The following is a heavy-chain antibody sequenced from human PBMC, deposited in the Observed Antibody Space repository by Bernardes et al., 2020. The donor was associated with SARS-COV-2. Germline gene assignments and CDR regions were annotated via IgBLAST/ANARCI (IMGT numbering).Heavy chain of an antibody. Sequence: ASVKVSCKASGYTFTGYYMHWVRQAPGQGLEWMGWINPNSGGTNYAQKFQGRVTMTRDTSISTAYMELSRLRSDDTAVDYCAGKTPYYDFWSGQVGLDYWGQGTLVTVSS. V-gene: IGHV1-2*02. J-gene: IGHJ4*02. CDR1: GYTFTGYY. CDR3: AGKTPYYDFWSGQVGLDY. D-gene: IGHD3-3*01. CDR2: INPNSGGT.